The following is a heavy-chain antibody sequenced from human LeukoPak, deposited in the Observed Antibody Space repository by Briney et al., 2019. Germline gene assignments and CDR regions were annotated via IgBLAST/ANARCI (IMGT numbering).Heavy chain of an antibody. J-gene: IGHJ6*02. V-gene: IGHV1-69*04. Sequence: SVKVSCKASGGTFSSYAISWVRQAPGQGLEWMGRTIPILGIANYAQKFQGRVTITADKSTSTAYMELSSLRSEDTAVYYCARREVTIYGSGTSSGMDVWGQGTTVTVSS. CDR2: TIPILGIA. D-gene: IGHD3-10*01. CDR3: ARREVTIYGSGTSSGMDV. CDR1: GGTFSSYA.